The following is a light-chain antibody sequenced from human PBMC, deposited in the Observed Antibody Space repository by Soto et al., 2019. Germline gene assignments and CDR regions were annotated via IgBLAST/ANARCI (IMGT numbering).Light chain of an antibody. CDR3: QKYDNAPLT. Sequence: DIQMTQAPSSLSESVGDRVTITCRARQDISTHLAWYQQKPGKVPKLLISSAYTLQSGVPPRFSGSGSGTDFTLTISSLQPEDVATYYCQKYDNAPLTFGGGTKVEIK. CDR2: SAY. V-gene: IGKV1-27*01. CDR1: QDISTH. J-gene: IGKJ4*01.